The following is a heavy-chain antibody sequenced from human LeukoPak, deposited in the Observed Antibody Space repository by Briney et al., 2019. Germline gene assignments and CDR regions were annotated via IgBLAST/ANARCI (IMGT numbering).Heavy chain of an antibody. D-gene: IGHD1-26*01. CDR2: ISYDGSNK. J-gene: IGHJ4*02. Sequence: GRSLRLSCAASGFTFSSYGMHWVRQAPGKGLEWVAVISYDGSNKYYADSVKGRFTISRDNAKNTLYLQMNSLRAEDTAVYYCARDRVVGALDYWGQGTLVTVSS. V-gene: IGHV3-30*03. CDR1: GFTFSSYG. CDR3: ARDRVVGALDY.